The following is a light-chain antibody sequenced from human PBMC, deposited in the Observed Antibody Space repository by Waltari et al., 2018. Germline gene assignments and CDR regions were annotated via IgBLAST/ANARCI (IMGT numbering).Light chain of an antibody. V-gene: IGLV2-14*03. Sequence: QSALTQPASVSGSPGQSITISCTGTSSDVGGYNFVSWYQQHPGKAPNLLINDVSKRPSGVSNRFSGSKSGNTASLTISGLQAEDEADYYCNSYTSTNTYVFGTGTEVTVL. CDR1: SSDVGGYNF. CDR2: DVS. J-gene: IGLJ1*01. CDR3: NSYTSTNTYV.